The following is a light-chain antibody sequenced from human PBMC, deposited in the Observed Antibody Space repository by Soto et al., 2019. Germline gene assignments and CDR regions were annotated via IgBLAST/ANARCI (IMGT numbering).Light chain of an antibody. CDR2: RAS. V-gene: IGKV3-15*01. CDR1: QTLSDN. CDR3: HQYSHWPPWT. Sequence: EIVMTQSPSTLAVSPGDTVTLSCRASQTLSDNLAWYQQKPGQAPRLLIFRASTKATGVPARFSARGSGTEFTLTISGLESADFAAYSCHQYSHWPPWTFGPGTNVEIK. J-gene: IGKJ1*01.